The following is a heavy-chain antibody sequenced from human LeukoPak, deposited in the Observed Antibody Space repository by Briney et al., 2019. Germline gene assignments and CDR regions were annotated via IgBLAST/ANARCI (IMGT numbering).Heavy chain of an antibody. CDR1: GYSFTSYW. D-gene: IGHD2-2*01. J-gene: IGHJ5*02. CDR3: ARAREYQLLSAEIDP. V-gene: IGHV5-51*01. CDR2: IYPGDSDT. Sequence: GESLKISCKGSGYSFTSYWIGWVRQMPGKGLEWMGIIYPGDSDTRYSPSFQGQVTISADKSISTAYLQWSSLKASDTAMYYCARAREYQLLSAEIDPWGQGTLVTVSS.